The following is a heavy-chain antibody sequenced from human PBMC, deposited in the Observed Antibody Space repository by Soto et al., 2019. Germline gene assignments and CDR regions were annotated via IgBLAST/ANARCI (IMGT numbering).Heavy chain of an antibody. Sequence: EVQLVESGGGLVQPGRSLRLSCAASGFTFDDYAMHWVRQAPGKGLEWVSGISWNSGSIGYADSVKGRFTISIDKSKNSLYHQMNGLRAEDTALYYCAKDHSSGWYRGGFIDYWGQGTLVTVSS. CDR3: AKDHSSGWYRGGFIDY. CDR1: GFTFDDYA. CDR2: ISWNSGSI. V-gene: IGHV3-9*01. J-gene: IGHJ4*02. D-gene: IGHD6-19*01.